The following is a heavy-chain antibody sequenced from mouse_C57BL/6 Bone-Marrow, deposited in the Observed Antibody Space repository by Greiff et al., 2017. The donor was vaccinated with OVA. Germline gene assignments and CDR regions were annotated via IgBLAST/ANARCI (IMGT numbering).Heavy chain of an antibody. V-gene: IGHV1-62-2*01. Sequence: VHLVESGAELVKPGASVKLSCKASGYTFTEYTIHWVKQRSGQGLEWIGWFYPGSGSIKYNEKFKDKATLTADKSSSTVYMELSRLTSEDSAVYFCARHEDDYYGSSYAMDYWGQGTSVTVSS. J-gene: IGHJ4*01. D-gene: IGHD1-1*01. CDR1: GYTFTEYT. CDR3: ARHEDDYYGSSYAMDY. CDR2: FYPGSGSI.